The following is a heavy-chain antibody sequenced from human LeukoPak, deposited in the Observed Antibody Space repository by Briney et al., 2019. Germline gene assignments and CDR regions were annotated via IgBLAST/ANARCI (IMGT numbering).Heavy chain of an antibody. CDR2: ISSSSSYT. Sequence: QPGGSLRLSCVASGILVSSNYMSWVRQAPGKGLEWVSYISSSSSYTNYADSVKGRFTISRDNAKNSLYLQMNSLRAEDTAVYYCARSGSHDYWGQGTLVTVSS. CDR3: ARSGSHDY. D-gene: IGHD1-26*01. CDR1: GILVSSNY. J-gene: IGHJ4*02. V-gene: IGHV3-11*03.